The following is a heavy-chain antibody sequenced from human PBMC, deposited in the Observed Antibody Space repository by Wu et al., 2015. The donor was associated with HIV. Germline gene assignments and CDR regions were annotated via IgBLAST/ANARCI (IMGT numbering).Heavy chain of an antibody. D-gene: IGHD3-3*01. Sequence: QVQLVQSGAEVKKPGSSVKVSCKASGGTFSSYSLSWVRQAPGQGLEWMGWINPNSGGTNYAQKFQGRVTMTRDTSISTAYMELSRLRSDDTAVYYCARSITIFGGQVGWFDPGAREPWSPSPQ. J-gene: IGHJ5*02. CDR1: GGTFSSYS. CDR3: ARSITIFGGQVGWFDP. CDR2: INPNSGGT. V-gene: IGHV1-2*02.